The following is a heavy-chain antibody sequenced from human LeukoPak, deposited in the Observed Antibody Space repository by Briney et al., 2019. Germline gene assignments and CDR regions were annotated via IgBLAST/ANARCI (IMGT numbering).Heavy chain of an antibody. Sequence: PGGSLRLSCAASGFTFSSYWMSWVRQAPGKGLEWVAFIRYDGSNKYYADSVKGRFTISRDNSKNTLYLQMNSLRAEDTAVYYCAKDRSYQLLSGPDYWGQGTLVTVSS. CDR3: AKDRSYQLLSGPDY. CDR2: IRYDGSNK. V-gene: IGHV3-30*02. J-gene: IGHJ4*02. CDR1: GFTFSSYW. D-gene: IGHD2-2*01.